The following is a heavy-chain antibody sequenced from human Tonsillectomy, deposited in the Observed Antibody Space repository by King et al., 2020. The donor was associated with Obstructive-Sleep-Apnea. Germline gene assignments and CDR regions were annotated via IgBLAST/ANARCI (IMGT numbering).Heavy chain of an antibody. CDR1: GGSISSYY. D-gene: IGHD3-10*01. CDR2: LYDSGNT. J-gene: IGHJ4*02. V-gene: IGHV4-59*01. CDR3: ARDSVEFGEYEFDY. Sequence: VQLQESGPGLVKPSETLSLTCTVSGGSISSYYWSWIRQPPGKGLEWIGYLYDSGNTNYNPSLKSRVTISADTTKNQFSLKLSSVTAADTAVYYCARDSVEFGEYEFDYWGQGTLVTVSS.